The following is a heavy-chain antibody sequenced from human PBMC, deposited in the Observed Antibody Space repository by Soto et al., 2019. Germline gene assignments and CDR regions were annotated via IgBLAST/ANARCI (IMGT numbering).Heavy chain of an antibody. CDR2: VKDGGHT. CDR3: ARGQEGVVATH. J-gene: IGHJ4*01. CDR1: GGSLSGYY. D-gene: IGHD5-12*01. V-gene: IGHV4-34*01. Sequence: QVQLQQWGAGLLKPSETLSLKCAVTGGSLSGYYWSWIRQPPGKGLEWIGEVKDGGHTNYSPSLRGRVTISSDTSTHQFSLRLNSVTAADTGVYYCARGQEGVVATHWDHGSLVTVSS.